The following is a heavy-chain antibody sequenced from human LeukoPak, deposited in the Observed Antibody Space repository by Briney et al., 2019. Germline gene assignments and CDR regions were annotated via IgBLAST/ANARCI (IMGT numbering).Heavy chain of an antibody. CDR2: ISGSGGST. J-gene: IGHJ1*01. Sequence: GGSLRLSCAASGFTFSSYAMSWVRQAPGKGLEWVSAISGSGGSTYYADSVKGRFTISRDNSKNTLYLQMNSLRAEDTAVYYCAKAVEMTDDYGDYLFQHWGQGTLVTVSS. CDR3: AKAVEMTDDYGDYLFQH. D-gene: IGHD4-17*01. CDR1: GFTFSSYA. V-gene: IGHV3-23*01.